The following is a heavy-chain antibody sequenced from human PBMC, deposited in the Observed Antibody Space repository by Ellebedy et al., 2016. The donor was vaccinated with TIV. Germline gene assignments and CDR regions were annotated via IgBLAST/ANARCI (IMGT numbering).Heavy chain of an antibody. CDR2: IFSNDEK. V-gene: IGHV2-26*01. J-gene: IGHJ6*02. CDR3: ARIQRLRDPLGPIYYYYGMDV. Sequence: SGPTLVKPTETLTLTCTVSGFSLSNARMGVSWIRQPPGKALEWLAHIFSNDEKSYSTSLKSRLTISKDTSKSQVVLTMTNMDPVDTATYYCARIQRLRDPLGPIYYYYGMDVWGQGTTVTVSS. CDR1: GFSLSNARMG. D-gene: IGHD5-12*01.